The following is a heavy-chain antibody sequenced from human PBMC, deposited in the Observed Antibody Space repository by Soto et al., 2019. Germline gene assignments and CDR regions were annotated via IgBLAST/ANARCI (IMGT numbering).Heavy chain of an antibody. D-gene: IGHD3-22*01. Sequence: ASVKVSCKASGYTFTSYYMHWVRQAPGQGLEWMGIINPSGGSTSYAQKFQGRVTMTRDTSTSTVYMELSSLRSEDTAVYYCTRVADYYHTGPGGLDIWGQGRLVTVSS. V-gene: IGHV1-46*03. J-gene: IGHJ3*02. CDR1: GYTFTSYY. CDR3: TRVADYYHTGPGGLDI. CDR2: INPSGGST.